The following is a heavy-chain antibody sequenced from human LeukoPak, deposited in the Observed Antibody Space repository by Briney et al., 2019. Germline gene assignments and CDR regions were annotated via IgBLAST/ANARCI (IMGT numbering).Heavy chain of an antibody. V-gene: IGHV3-53*01. Sequence: GGSLRLSCAVSGFTFSSNYMSWVRQAPGKGLEWVSVIYSGGDTYYADSVKGRFTISRDNSKNTLYLQMNSLGAEDTAGYYCASGRGRASDYYYGMDVWGQGTTVTVSS. CDR1: GFTFSSNY. D-gene: IGHD3-10*01. J-gene: IGHJ6*02. CDR2: IYSGGDT. CDR3: ASGRGRASDYYYGMDV.